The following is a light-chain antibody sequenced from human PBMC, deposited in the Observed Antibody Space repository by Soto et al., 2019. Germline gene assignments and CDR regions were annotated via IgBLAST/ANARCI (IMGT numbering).Light chain of an antibody. CDR1: KLGDKY. CDR2: QDT. CDR3: QAWDSSTFYV. V-gene: IGLV3-1*01. Sequence: SYELTQPPSVSVSPGQTASITCSGDKLGDKYTSWYQQRPGQSPVLVIYQDTKRPSGIPERFSGSNSGNTATLTISGTQATDEADYYCQAWDSSTFYVFGTGTKLTVL. J-gene: IGLJ1*01.